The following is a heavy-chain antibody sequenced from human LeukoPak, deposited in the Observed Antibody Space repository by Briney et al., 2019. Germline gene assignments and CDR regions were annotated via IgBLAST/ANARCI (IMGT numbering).Heavy chain of an antibody. CDR2: INHSGST. V-gene: IGHV4-34*01. D-gene: IGHD1-26*01. CDR3: ARGGYGSYYPRSHFDY. Sequence: SETLSLTCAVCDGSFSGYYWSWIRQPPGKGLEWIGEINHSGSTNYNPSLKSRVTISVDTSKNQFSLKLSSVTAADTAVYYCARGGYGSYYPRSHFDYWGQGTLVTVSS. CDR1: DGSFSGYY. J-gene: IGHJ4*02.